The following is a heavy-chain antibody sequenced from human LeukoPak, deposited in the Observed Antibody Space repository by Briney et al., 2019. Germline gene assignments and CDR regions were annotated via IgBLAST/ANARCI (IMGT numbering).Heavy chain of an antibody. V-gene: IGHV1-18*01. J-gene: IGHJ4*02. Sequence: GASVKVSCKASGYTFTSYGISWVRQAPGQGLEWMGWISAYNGNTNYAQKLQGRVTMTTDTSTSTAYMELRSLRSDDTAVYYCARVPGSGSYDFTVDYWGQGTLVTVSS. CDR2: ISAYNGNT. CDR3: ARVPGSGSYDFTVDY. D-gene: IGHD3-10*01. CDR1: GYTFTSYG.